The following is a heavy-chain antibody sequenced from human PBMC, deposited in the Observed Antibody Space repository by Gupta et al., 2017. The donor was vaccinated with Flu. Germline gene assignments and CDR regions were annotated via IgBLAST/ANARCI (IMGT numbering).Heavy chain of an antibody. CDR3: ARGTGPSWFDP. D-gene: IGHD1-1*01. Sequence: WVRQAPGQGLEWLGWISSNSVDTKYAEKFQGRVTMTRDTSINTAYIELNNLISDDTAVYYCARGTGPSWFDPWGQGTLVTVSS. V-gene: IGHV1-2*02. J-gene: IGHJ5*02. CDR2: ISSNSVDT.